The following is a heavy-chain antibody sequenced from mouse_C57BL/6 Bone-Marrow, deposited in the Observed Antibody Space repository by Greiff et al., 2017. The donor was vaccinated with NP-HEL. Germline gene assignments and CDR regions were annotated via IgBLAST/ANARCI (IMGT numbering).Heavy chain of an antibody. J-gene: IGHJ2*01. D-gene: IGHD1-1*02. V-gene: IGHV1-64*01. CDR2: IHPNSGST. CDR1: GYTFTSYW. Sequence: QVQLKQPGAELVKPGASVKLSCKASGYTFTSYWMHWVKQRPGQGLEWIGMIHPNSGSTNYNEKFKSKATLTVDKSSSTAYMQLSSLTSEDSAVYYCARSGWGDYFDYWGQGTTLTVSS. CDR3: ARSGWGDYFDY.